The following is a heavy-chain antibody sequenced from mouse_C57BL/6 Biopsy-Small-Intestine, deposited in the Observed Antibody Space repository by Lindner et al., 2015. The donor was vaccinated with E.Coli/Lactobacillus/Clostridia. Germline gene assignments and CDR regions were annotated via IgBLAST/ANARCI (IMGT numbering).Heavy chain of an antibody. Sequence: VQLQESGAELVRPGTSVKLSCKASGYTFTSYWMHWVKQRPGQGLEWIGVIDPSDSYTNYNQKFKGKATLTVDTSSSTAYMQLSSLTFEDSAVYYCARLTTVVATGFDYWGQGTTLTVSS. J-gene: IGHJ2*01. CDR3: ARLTTVVATGFDY. D-gene: IGHD1-1*01. CDR1: GYTFTSYW. CDR2: IDPSDSYT. V-gene: IGHV1-59*01.